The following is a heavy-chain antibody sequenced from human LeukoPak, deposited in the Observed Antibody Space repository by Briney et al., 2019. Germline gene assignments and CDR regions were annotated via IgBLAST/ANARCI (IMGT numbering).Heavy chain of an antibody. CDR3: ARSLGVVISPGPYYCYYGMDV. V-gene: IGHV3-11*01. CDR2: ISSSGSTI. Sequence: GGSLRLSCAASGFTFSDYYMSWIRQAPGKGLEWVSYISSSGSTIYYADSVKGRFTISRDNAKNSLYLQMNSLRAEDTAVYYCARSLGVVISPGPYYCYYGMDVWGQGTTVTVSS. J-gene: IGHJ6*02. D-gene: IGHD3-3*01. CDR1: GFTFSDYY.